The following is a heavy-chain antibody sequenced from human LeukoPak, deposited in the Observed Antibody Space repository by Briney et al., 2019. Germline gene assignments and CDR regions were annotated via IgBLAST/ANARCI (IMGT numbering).Heavy chain of an antibody. D-gene: IGHD1-26*01. CDR2: ISWNSGSI. Sequence: GGSLRLSCAASGFTFDDYAMHWVRQAPGKGLEWVSGISWNSGSIGYADSVKGRFTISRDNAKNSLYLQMNSLRAEDMALYYCAKGVGATYNYYYYMDVWGKGTTVTVSS. CDR3: AKGVGATYNYYYYMDV. V-gene: IGHV3-9*03. CDR1: GFTFDDYA. J-gene: IGHJ6*03.